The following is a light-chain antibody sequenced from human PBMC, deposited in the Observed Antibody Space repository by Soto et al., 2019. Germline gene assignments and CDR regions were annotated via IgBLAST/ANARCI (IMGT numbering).Light chain of an antibody. CDR2: GAS. V-gene: IGKV1-16*01. CDR1: QDISNS. J-gene: IGKJ3*01. Sequence: DIQMTQSPSSLSASVGDRVTITCRASQDISNSLAWFQQKPGTVPKSLIFGASTLQSGVPSRFSGSGSGTDFTLTISSLQPEDFATYYCQQFNTYPFTSGPGTKVDIK. CDR3: QQFNTYPFT.